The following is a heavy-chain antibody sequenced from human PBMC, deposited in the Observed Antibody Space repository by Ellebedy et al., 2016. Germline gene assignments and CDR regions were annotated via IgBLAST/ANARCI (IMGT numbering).Heavy chain of an antibody. D-gene: IGHD6-19*01. Sequence: GGSLRLSCAASGFSFDDYAMHWVRQAPGMGLEWVSGISWNRGSMQYADSVKGRFTISRDNAKNSLYLQMNRLRTEDTAFYYCVKGSIAVIATCFDYWGQGTLVTVSS. CDR3: VKGSIAVIATCFDY. V-gene: IGHV3-9*01. J-gene: IGHJ4*02. CDR2: ISWNRGSM. CDR1: GFSFDDYA.